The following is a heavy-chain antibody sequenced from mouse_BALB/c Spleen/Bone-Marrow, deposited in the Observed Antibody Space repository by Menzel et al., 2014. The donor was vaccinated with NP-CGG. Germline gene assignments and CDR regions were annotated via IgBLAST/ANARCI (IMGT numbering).Heavy chain of an antibody. CDR2: IDPETGYT. CDR1: GYTSTDYE. Sequence: QVQLKHSGAELVRPGASVTLSCKASGYTSTDYEMHWVKQTPVHGLEWIGGIDPETGYTAYNQKFKDKATVTADKSSTTAYMELRSLTSEDSAVYYCPISHDGYYEFAYWGQGTLVTVSA. CDR3: PISHDGYYEFAY. J-gene: IGHJ3*01. D-gene: IGHD2-3*01. V-gene: IGHV1-15*01.